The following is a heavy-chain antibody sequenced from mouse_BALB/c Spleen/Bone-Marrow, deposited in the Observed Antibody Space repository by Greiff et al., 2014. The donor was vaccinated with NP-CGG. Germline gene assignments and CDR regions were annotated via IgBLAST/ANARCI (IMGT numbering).Heavy chain of an antibody. CDR2: IDPSYGGT. D-gene: IGHD2-3*01. CDR1: GYSFTDYN. Sequence: EVQLQQSGPELEKPGASVKMSCKASGYSFTDYNTNWVKQSNGKSLEWIGNIDPSYGGTTYNQKFKGKATLTVDKSSSTVYMQLKSLTSEDSAVYYCARGHDGYRTWFAYWGQGTLVTVSA. J-gene: IGHJ3*01. CDR3: ARGHDGYRTWFAY. V-gene: IGHV1-39*01.